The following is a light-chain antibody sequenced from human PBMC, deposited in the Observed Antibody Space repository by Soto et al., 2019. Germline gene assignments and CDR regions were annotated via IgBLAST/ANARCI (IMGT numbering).Light chain of an antibody. J-gene: IGKJ2*01. Sequence: EILLTQSPATLSLSPGERATLSCSASQIVSSYLAWYQQKPGQAPRLLIYDASNRDTGIPARFSVSGSGTDLTLTISSLEPEDVADYYCEHRSNWPPKYTFGQGTKLEIK. V-gene: IGKV3-11*01. CDR3: EHRSNWPPKYT. CDR1: QIVSSY. CDR2: DAS.